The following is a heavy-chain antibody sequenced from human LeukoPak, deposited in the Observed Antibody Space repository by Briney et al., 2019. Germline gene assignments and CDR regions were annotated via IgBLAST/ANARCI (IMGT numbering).Heavy chain of an antibody. CDR3: AKDSIVVVPADDY. CDR1: GFTFSSYG. Sequence: PGGSLRLSCAASGFTFSSYGVHWVRQAPGKGLEWVAFIRYDGSNKYYADSVKGRFTISRDNSKNTLYLQMNSLRAEDTAVYYCAKDSIVVVPADDYWGQGTLVTVSS. D-gene: IGHD2-2*01. J-gene: IGHJ4*02. V-gene: IGHV3-30*02. CDR2: IRYDGSNK.